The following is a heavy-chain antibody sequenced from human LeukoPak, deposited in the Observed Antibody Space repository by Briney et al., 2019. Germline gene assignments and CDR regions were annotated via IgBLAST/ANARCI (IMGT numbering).Heavy chain of an antibody. CDR2: INHSGST. Sequence: SETLSLTCAVSGGSFSGYYWSWIRQPPGKGLEWIWEINHSGSTNYNPSLKSRVTISVDTSKNQFSLKLSSVTAADTALYYCARAWELDCSGGSCYSSDAFDIWGQGTMVTVSS. D-gene: IGHD2-15*01. J-gene: IGHJ3*02. CDR1: GGSFSGYY. CDR3: ARAWELDCSGGSCYSSDAFDI. V-gene: IGHV4-34*01.